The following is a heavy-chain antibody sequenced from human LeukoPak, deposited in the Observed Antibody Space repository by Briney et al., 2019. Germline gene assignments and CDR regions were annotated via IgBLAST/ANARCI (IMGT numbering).Heavy chain of an antibody. CDR1: GFTFNNYA. Sequence: GGSLRLSCAASGFTFNNYAMTWVRQAPGKGLEWVSSISSADNTYYADSVKGRFTVSRDNAGKSLYLQMDGLRPEDTAVYYCAREGYTYGHGVDFWGQGTLVTVSS. CDR2: ISSADNT. V-gene: IGHV3-69-1*01. CDR3: AREGYTYGHGVDF. J-gene: IGHJ4*02. D-gene: IGHD5-18*01.